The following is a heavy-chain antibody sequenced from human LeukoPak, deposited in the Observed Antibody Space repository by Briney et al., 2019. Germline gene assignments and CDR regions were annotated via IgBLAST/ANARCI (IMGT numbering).Heavy chain of an antibody. CDR3: ARYPFDGYNYYFDY. V-gene: IGHV4-59*01. J-gene: IGHJ4*02. CDR1: GGSISSYY. CDR2: IYYSGST. Sequence: SETLSLTCTVSGGSISSYYWSWIRQPPGKGLEWIGYIYYSGSTKYNPSLKSRVTISVDTSKNQFSLRLSSVTAADTAVYYCARYPFDGYNYYFDYWGQGTLVTVSS. D-gene: IGHD5-24*01.